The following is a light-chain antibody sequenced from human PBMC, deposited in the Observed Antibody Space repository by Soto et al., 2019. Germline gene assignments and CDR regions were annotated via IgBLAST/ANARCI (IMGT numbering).Light chain of an antibody. J-gene: IGKJ1*01. V-gene: IGKV3-20*01. CDR2: GAS. Sequence: EIVLTQSPGTLSLSPGERATLSCRASQSVSSIYLGWYQQKPGQAPRLLIYGASSRATGIPDRFSGSGSGTDFSLTISRLEAEDFAVYYCQQYGYSTGWTFGQGTKVEIK. CDR1: QSVSSIY. CDR3: QQYGYSTGWT.